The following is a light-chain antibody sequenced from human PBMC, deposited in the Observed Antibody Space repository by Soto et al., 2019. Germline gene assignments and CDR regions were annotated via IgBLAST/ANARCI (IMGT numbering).Light chain of an antibody. CDR1: QSVSSN. Sequence: EVVMTQSPATLSVSPGKRATLSCRASQSVSSNLAWYQQKPGQAPRLLIYGASTRATGIPARFSGSGSRTEFTLTISSLQSEDFAVYYCQQYNNWPWTFGQGTKVEIK. J-gene: IGKJ1*01. CDR2: GAS. CDR3: QQYNNWPWT. V-gene: IGKV3-15*01.